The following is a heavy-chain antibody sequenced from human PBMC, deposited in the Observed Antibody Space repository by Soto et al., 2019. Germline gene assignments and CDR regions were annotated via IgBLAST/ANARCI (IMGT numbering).Heavy chain of an antibody. J-gene: IGHJ5*02. Sequence: QLLQSGGGLVQPGGSLTLSCAASGFTFGTADMSWVRQAPGEGLEWVSTIGGSGGITYYADSVKGRFTISRDNSRNTVYLQMNSLRGDDTALYYCVKNSGWFNTWGQGALVTVSS. V-gene: IGHV3-23*01. CDR3: VKNSGWFNT. CDR1: GFTFGTAD. CDR2: IGGSGGIT. D-gene: IGHD3-10*01.